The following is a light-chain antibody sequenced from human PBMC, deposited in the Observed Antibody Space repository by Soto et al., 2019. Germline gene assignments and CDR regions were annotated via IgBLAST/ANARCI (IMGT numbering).Light chain of an antibody. CDR1: REYKQK. CDR3: QQYYDYPPLI. Sequence: IVITASPTTLSLSPRGRATLPCKARREYKQKLAWYQQNPGQAPRPLISGASTRATGIPARFSGSGSGTEFTLTISSLQSEDFAVYYCQQYYDYPPLIFGGGTKVEIK. J-gene: IGKJ4*01. CDR2: GAS. V-gene: IGKV3-15*01.